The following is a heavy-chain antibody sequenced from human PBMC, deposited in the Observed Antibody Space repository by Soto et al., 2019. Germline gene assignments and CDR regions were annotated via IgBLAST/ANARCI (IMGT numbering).Heavy chain of an antibody. CDR1: GFSLSTSGMC. Sequence: SGPTLVNPTQTLTLTCTFSGFSLSTSGMCVSWIRQPPGKALEWLALIDWDDDKYYSTSLKTRLTISKDTSKNQVVLTMTNMDPVDTATYYCARGQIAAAGTRYFDYWGQGTLVTVSS. D-gene: IGHD6-13*01. CDR2: IDWDDDK. CDR3: ARGQIAAAGTRYFDY. V-gene: IGHV2-70*01. J-gene: IGHJ4*02.